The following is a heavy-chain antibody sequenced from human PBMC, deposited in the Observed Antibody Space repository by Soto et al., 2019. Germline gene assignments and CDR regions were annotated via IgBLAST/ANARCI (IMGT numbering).Heavy chain of an antibody. CDR1: GGTFSRHS. Sequence: QVQMVQSGAEVKKPGSSARVSCKVSGGTFSRHSISWVRQAPGQGLEWMGGIIPIFDATQYAQKFQGRLTITADGSMTTVPMDLGGLRPEDSAIFYCTQALTAAGGSWGQGTLATVS. V-gene: IGHV1-69*01. CDR3: TQALTAAGGS. D-gene: IGHD3-16*01. J-gene: IGHJ4*02. CDR2: IIPIFDAT.